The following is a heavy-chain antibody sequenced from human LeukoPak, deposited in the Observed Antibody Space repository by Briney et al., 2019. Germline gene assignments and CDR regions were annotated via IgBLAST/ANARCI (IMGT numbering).Heavy chain of an antibody. Sequence: PSETLSLTCTVSGGSLNGGGYYWTWIRQHPGKGLEWLGYIYYSGRTYYNPSLKSRITISPDTSKNQFSLNLTSVSAADTAFYFCARSSDYGDYDWGQGTLITVSS. CDR2: IYYSGRT. V-gene: IGHV4-31*03. CDR3: ARSSDYGDYD. D-gene: IGHD4-17*01. J-gene: IGHJ4*02. CDR1: GGSLNGGGYY.